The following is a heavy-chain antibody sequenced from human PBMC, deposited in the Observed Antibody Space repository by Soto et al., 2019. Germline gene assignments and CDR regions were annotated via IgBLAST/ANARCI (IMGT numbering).Heavy chain of an antibody. CDR2: IYHSGST. J-gene: IGHJ5*02. Sequence: NPSETLSLTCAVSGYSISSGYYWGWIRQPPGKGLAWIGSIYHSGSTYYNPSLKSRVTISVDTSKNQFSLKLSSVTAADTAVYYCARGWQWLDNWFDPWGQGTLVTVSS. CDR1: GYSISSGYY. V-gene: IGHV4-38-2*01. CDR3: ARGWQWLDNWFDP. D-gene: IGHD6-19*01.